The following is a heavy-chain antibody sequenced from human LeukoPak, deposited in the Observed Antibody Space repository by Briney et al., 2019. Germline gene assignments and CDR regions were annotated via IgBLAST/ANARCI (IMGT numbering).Heavy chain of an antibody. CDR1: GGAISSYY. Sequence: PSETLSLTCTVSGGAISSYYWSRIRQPPGKGLEWIGYIYYSGSTNCNPSLKSRVTISVDTSKNQFSLKLSSVTAADTAVYYCAKSLGATFDPWGQGTLVTVSS. V-gene: IGHV4-59*01. CDR3: AKSLGATFDP. CDR2: IYYSGST. J-gene: IGHJ5*02. D-gene: IGHD1-26*01.